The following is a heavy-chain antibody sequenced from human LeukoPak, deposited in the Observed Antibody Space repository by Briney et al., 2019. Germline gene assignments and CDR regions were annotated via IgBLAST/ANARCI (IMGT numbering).Heavy chain of an antibody. J-gene: IGHJ6*02. V-gene: IGHV3-74*01. CDR3: ARDVHYGMDV. CDR1: GFTFNRYW. CDR2: ITSDGSIT. Sequence: PGGSLRLSCAASGFTFNRYWMDWVRQAPGKGLVWVSRITSDGSITRYADSVKGRFTISRDNAKNTLCLQMNSLRAKDTAVYYCARDVHYGMDVWGQGTTVTVSS.